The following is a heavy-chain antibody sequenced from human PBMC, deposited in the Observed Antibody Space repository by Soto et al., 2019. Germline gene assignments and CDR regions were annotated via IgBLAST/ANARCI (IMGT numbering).Heavy chain of an antibody. V-gene: IGHV3-15*07. D-gene: IGHD5-12*01. CDR1: GFSFSSAW. J-gene: IGHJ4*02. CDR2: IKSKVHGETT. Sequence: EAQLVESGGGLVKPGGSLRLSCAASGFSFSSAWMIWVRQAPGKGLEWVGRIKSKVHGETTDYAAPVKGRFTISRDDSENTVFLQMNSLETEDTAVYYCTTGVDGYNPFDYWGQGTLVTVSS. CDR3: TTGVDGYNPFDY.